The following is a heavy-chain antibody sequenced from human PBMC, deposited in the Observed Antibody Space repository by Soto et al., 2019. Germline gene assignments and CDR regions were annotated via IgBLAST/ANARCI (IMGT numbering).Heavy chain of an antibody. Sequence: SETLSLTCAVSGGSFSGFFWGWIRQPPGKGLEWIGEVNHGGSTNYNPSLKSRVTISSDTSKNHFSLTLRSVTAADTAVYYCARAAVAAGGPFDKWGQGALVTASS. J-gene: IGHJ4*02. CDR1: GGSFSGFF. D-gene: IGHD2-15*01. CDR3: ARAAVAAGGPFDK. V-gene: IGHV4-34*01. CDR2: VNHGGST.